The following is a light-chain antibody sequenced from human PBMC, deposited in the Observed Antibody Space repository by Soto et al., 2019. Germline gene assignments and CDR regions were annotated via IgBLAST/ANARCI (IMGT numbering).Light chain of an antibody. CDR2: GTS. CDR1: QSVRSY. V-gene: IGKV3-15*01. Sequence: EIVMTQPPATLSVSPGERASLSCRASQSVRSYLAWYQQKPGQAPRLLIYGTSTRATAIPARFSGSGSGTEFTLTISSLQSEDFAVYYCQQYANWPPTFGQGTKVDI. CDR3: QQYANWPPT. J-gene: IGKJ1*01.